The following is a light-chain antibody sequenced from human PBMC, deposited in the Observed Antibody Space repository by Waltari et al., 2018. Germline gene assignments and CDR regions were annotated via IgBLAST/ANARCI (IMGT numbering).Light chain of an antibody. V-gene: IGLV1-51*01. J-gene: IGLJ2*01. CDR3: GTWDTTLNAGV. CDR2: DGY. Sequence: QSVLTQPPSVSAAPGQKVTISCSGSGSNIGNNFVSWYQQFPGTAPKLLIYDGYSRPSGIPDRCSGSKSGTSAALAITGLQTGDEADYYCGTWDTTLNAGVFGGGTKLTVL. CDR1: GSNIGNNF.